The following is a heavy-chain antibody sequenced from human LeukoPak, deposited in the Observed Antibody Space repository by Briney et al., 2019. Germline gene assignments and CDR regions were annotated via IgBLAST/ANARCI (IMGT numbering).Heavy chain of an antibody. V-gene: IGHV3-48*01. CDR3: ARLGYSYGHTYFDY. Sequence: GGSLRLSCAASGFSFSSYSMNWDRQAPGKGLEWVSYISSSSSTIYYVDSVKGRLTISRDNAKNSLYLQMNSLRAEDTAVYYCARLGYSYGHTYFDYWGQGTLVTVSS. CDR2: ISSSSSTI. D-gene: IGHD5-18*01. J-gene: IGHJ4*02. CDR1: GFSFSSYS.